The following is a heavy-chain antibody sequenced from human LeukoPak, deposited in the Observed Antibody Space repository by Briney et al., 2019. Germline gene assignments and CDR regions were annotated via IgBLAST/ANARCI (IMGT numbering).Heavy chain of an antibody. J-gene: IGHJ4*02. CDR2: IYYSGST. Sequence: SETLSLTCTVSGGSISSYYWSWIRQPSGKGLEWIGYIYYSGSTNYNPSLKSRVTISVGTSKNQFSLKLSSVTAADTAVYYCARDTALYYYDSSGYLDYWGQGTLVTVSS. CDR1: GGSISSYY. D-gene: IGHD3-22*01. CDR3: ARDTALYYYDSSGYLDY. V-gene: IGHV4-59*01.